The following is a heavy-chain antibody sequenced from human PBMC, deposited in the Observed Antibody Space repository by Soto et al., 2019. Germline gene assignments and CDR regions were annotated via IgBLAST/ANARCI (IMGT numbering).Heavy chain of an antibody. Sequence: SGGSLRLSCAASGFTFTRYSINWVRQAPGKGLEWVSSISSTTNYIYYGDSMKGRFTISRDNGKNSLYLEVHSLRAEDTAVYYCARESEDLTSNFDYWGQGTLVTVSS. CDR2: ISSTTNYI. J-gene: IGHJ4*02. CDR3: ARESEDLTSNFDY. V-gene: IGHV3-21*06. CDR1: GFTFTRYS.